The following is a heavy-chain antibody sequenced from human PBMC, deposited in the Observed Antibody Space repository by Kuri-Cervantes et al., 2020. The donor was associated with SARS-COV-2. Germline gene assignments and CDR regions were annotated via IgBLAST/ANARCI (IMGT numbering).Heavy chain of an antibody. V-gene: IGHV3-21*01. CDR1: GFTFSSYS. CDR2: ISSSSYI. D-gene: IGHD2-2*01. J-gene: IGHJ3*02. Sequence: LSLTCAASGFTFSSYSVNWVRQAPGKGLEWVSSISSSSYIYYADSVEGRFTISRDNAKNSLYLQMNSLRAEDTAVYYCARDLTDIVVVPAAPAGDAFDIWGQGTMVTVSS. CDR3: ARDLTDIVVVPAAPAGDAFDI.